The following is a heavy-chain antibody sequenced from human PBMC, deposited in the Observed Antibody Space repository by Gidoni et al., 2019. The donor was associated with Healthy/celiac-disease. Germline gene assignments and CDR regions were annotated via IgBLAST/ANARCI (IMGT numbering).Heavy chain of an antibody. V-gene: IGHV1-46*01. D-gene: IGHD5-12*01. CDR3: AIPVRRDGYCLGY. Sequence: VQLVQSGAEVQTPGASVTVSCKASGYTFTSYYMHWVRQPPGQGLEWMGILNPSGGSTSYAQKFQGRVTMTRDTSTSTVYMELSSLRSEDTAVYYCAIPVRRDGYCLGYWGQGTLVTVSS. CDR2: LNPSGGST. CDR1: GYTFTSYY. J-gene: IGHJ4*02.